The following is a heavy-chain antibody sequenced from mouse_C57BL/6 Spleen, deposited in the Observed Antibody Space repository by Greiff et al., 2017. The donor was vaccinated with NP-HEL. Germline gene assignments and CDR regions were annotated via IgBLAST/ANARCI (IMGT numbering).Heavy chain of an antibody. V-gene: IGHV1-53*01. Sequence: QVHVKQPGTELVKPGASVKLSCKASGYTFTSYWMHWVKQRPGQGLEWIGNINPSNGGTNYNEKFKSKATLTVDKSSSTAYMQLSSLTSEDSAVYYCARAITTVVVDYWGQGTTLTVSS. CDR1: GYTFTSYW. CDR2: INPSNGGT. CDR3: ARAITTVVVDY. J-gene: IGHJ2*01. D-gene: IGHD1-1*01.